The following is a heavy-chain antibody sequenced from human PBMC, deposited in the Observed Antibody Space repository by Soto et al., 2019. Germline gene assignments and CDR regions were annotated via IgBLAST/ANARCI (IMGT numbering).Heavy chain of an antibody. Sequence: PRLSCAASGFTFSSYGMHWVRQAPGKGLEWVAVISYDGSNKYYADSVKGRFTISRDNSKNTLYLQMNSLRAEDTAVYYCAKDVSRYCSSTSCYLNYGMDVWGQGTTVSVSS. V-gene: IGHV3-30*18. CDR3: AKDVSRYCSSTSCYLNYGMDV. J-gene: IGHJ6*02. D-gene: IGHD2-2*01. CDR1: GFTFSSYG. CDR2: ISYDGSNK.